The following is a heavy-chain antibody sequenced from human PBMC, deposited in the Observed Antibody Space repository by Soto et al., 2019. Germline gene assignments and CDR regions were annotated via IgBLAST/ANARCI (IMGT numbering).Heavy chain of an antibody. Sequence: SVKVSCKASGGTFSSYAISWVRQAPGQGLEWMGGIIPIFGTANYAQKFQGRVTITADESTSTAYMELSSLRSEDTAVYYCAREDIVVVVAAYYYYGMDVWGQGTTVTVSS. CDR1: GGTFSSYA. V-gene: IGHV1-69*13. D-gene: IGHD2-15*01. CDR2: IIPIFGTA. J-gene: IGHJ6*02. CDR3: AREDIVVVVAAYYYYGMDV.